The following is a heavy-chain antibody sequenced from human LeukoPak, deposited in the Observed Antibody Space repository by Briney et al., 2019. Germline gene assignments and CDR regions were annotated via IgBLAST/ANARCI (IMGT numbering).Heavy chain of an antibody. CDR3: ARLLGWSGPINWFDP. D-gene: IGHD3-3*01. V-gene: IGHV4-59*08. Sequence: PSETLSLTCTVSGGSITNYYWSWIRQPPGKGLEWIGYVYYSGITNYNPSLKSRVTISVGTSKNHFSLKLTSVTAADTAVYYCARLLGWSGPINWFDPWGRGTLVTVSS. J-gene: IGHJ5*02. CDR1: GGSITNYY. CDR2: VYYSGIT.